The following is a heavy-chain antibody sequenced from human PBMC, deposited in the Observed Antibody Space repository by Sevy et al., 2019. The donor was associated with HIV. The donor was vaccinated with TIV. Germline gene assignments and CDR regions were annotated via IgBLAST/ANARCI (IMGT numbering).Heavy chain of an antibody. CDR3: ARASYSSGWYEDYFDY. Sequence: GGSLRLSCAASGFTFSSYSMNWVRQAPGKGLEWVSSISSSSSYIYYADSVKGRFTISRDNAKNLLYLQMNSLRAEDTAVYYCARASYSSGWYEDYFDYWGQGTLVTVSS. V-gene: IGHV3-21*01. J-gene: IGHJ4*02. CDR1: GFTFSSYS. D-gene: IGHD6-19*01. CDR2: ISSSSSYI.